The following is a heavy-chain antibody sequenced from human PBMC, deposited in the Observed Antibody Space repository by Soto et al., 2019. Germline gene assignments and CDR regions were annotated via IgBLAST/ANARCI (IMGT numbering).Heavy chain of an antibody. Sequence: ASVKVFCKASGYTFTGYYMHWVRQAPGQGLEWMGWINPNSVGTNYAQKFQGWGARTRVTSICTDYWGRSRMRCDDTAIYYCSIILVHLMSVGGSTSRYINGMDVWGQGTTVTVSS. CDR3: SIILVHLMSVGGSTSRYINGMDV. J-gene: IGHJ6*02. CDR1: GYTFTGYY. CDR2: INPNSVGT. V-gene: IGHV1-2*04. D-gene: IGHD2-2*02.